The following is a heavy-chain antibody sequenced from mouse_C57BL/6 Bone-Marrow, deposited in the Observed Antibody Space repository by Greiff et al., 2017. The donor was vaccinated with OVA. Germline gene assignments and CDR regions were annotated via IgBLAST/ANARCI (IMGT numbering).Heavy chain of an antibody. CDR3: ARDYYYGSSPCAY. J-gene: IGHJ3*01. V-gene: IGHV1-52*01. Sequence: QVQLQQPGAELVRPGSSVKLSCKASGYTFTSYWMPWVKQRPIQGLEWIGNIDPSDSETHYNQTFKDKATLTVDKSSITAYMQISSLTSEDSAVYYCARDYYYGSSPCAYWGQGTLVTVSA. D-gene: IGHD1-1*01. CDR2: IDPSDSET. CDR1: GYTFTSYW.